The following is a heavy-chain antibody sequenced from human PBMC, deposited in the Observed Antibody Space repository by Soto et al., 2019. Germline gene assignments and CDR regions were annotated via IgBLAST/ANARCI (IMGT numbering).Heavy chain of an antibody. J-gene: IGHJ5*02. Sequence: PSETLSLTCAVSGGSISGSYYYWAWIRQPPGKGLEWIGSIDYSGSTYYNPSLKSRVTISVDTSKNHFSLKLGSVTAADTALYYCSRRAPEGFDPWGQGTLVTVSS. CDR1: GGSISGSYYY. CDR3: SRRAPEGFDP. V-gene: IGHV4-39*02. CDR2: IDYSGST.